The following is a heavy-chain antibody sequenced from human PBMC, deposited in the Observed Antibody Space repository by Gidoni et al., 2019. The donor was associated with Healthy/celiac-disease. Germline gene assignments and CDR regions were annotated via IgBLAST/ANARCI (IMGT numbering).Heavy chain of an antibody. CDR2: IIPIFGTA. CDR3: ASSVVVDRPSDPVTMGFDP. V-gene: IGHV1-69*01. D-gene: IGHD2-15*01. J-gene: IGHJ5*02. CDR1: GGTFSSYA. Sequence: QVQLVQSGAEVKKPGSSVKVSCKASGGTFSSYAISWVRQAPGQGLEWMGGIIPIFGTANYAQKFQGRVTITADESTSTAYMELSSLRSEDTAVYYCASSVVVDRPSDPVTMGFDPWGQGTLVTVSS.